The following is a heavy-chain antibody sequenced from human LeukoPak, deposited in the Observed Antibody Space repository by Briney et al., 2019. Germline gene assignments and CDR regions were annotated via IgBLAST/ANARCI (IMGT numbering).Heavy chain of an antibody. J-gene: IGHJ6*02. V-gene: IGHV4-34*01. CDR1: GGSFSGYY. CDR2: INHSGST. CDR3: ASTVTTMRWSYYYYGMDV. Sequence: PSETLSLTCAVCGGSFSGYYWSWIRQPPGKGLEWIGEINHSGSTNYNPSLKSRVTISVDTSKNQFSLKLSSVTAADTAVYYCASTVTTMRWSYYYYGMDVWGQGTTVTVSS. D-gene: IGHD4-17*01.